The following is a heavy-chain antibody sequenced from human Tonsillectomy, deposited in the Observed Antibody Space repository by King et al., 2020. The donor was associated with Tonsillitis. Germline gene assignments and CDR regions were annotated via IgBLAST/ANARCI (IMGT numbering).Heavy chain of an antibody. CDR1: GYSISRNYY. V-gene: IGHV4-38-2*01. CDR2: ISHSGST. J-gene: IGHJ4*02. D-gene: IGHD5-18*01. CDR3: VRVSDSFGSDY. Sequence: VQLQESGPGLVKPSETLSLTCAVSGYSISRNYYWGWIRQPPGRGLEWIGRISHSGSTSYEPSLKSRVTISIDTSKNQFSLKLISVTPADTAVYFCVRVSDSFGSDYWGQGTLVTVSS.